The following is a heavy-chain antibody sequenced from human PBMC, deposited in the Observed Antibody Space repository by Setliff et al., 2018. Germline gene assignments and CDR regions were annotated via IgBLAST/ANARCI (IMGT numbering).Heavy chain of an antibody. CDR3: AGDPPNSGWSFDY. V-gene: IGHV3-74*01. J-gene: IGHJ4*02. CDR2: MNSDGSRI. D-gene: IGHD6-19*01. CDR1: GFTLSPYW. Sequence: GGSLRLSCAASGFTLSPYWMHWVRQVPGKGLVWVSRMNSDGSRISYAGSVKGRFTVSRDNSKNMVYLQMDNLRVDDTAVYYCAGDPPNSGWSFDYWGQGTLVTVSS.